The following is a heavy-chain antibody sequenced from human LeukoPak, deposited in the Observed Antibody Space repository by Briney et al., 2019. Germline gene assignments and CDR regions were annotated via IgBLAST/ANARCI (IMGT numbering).Heavy chain of an antibody. Sequence: GGSLRLSCAASGFTFSSYAMSWVRQAPGKGLEWVSAISGSGGSTYYADSVKGRFTISRDNSKNTLYLQMNSLRAEDTAVYYCAKETGLGTAMVTYYYYGKDVWGQGTTVTVSS. CDR2: ISGSGGST. CDR3: AKETGLGTAMVTYYYYGKDV. J-gene: IGHJ6*02. D-gene: IGHD5-18*01. CDR1: GFTFSSYA. V-gene: IGHV3-23*01.